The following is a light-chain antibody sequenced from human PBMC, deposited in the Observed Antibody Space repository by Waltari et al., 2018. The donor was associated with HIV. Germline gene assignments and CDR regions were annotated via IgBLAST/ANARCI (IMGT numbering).Light chain of an antibody. CDR1: SSYVESYHL. Sequence: QSALTQPASVSGSPGQSITISCTGTSSYVESYHLVSWYQQHPGKAPKLMIYEVTKRPSGVSNRFSGSKSGNTASLTISGLQAEDEADYYCCSYAGSSTWVFGGGTKLTVL. CDR3: CSYAGSSTWV. V-gene: IGLV2-23*02. CDR2: EVT. J-gene: IGLJ3*02.